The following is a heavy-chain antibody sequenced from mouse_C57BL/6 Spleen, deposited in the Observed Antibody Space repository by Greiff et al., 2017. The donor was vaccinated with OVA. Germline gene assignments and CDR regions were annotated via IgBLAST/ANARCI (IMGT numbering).Heavy chain of an antibody. Sequence: VQLQQPGAELVKPGASVKLSCKASGYTFTSYWMHWVKQRPGQGLEWIGMIHPNSGSTNYNEKFKSKATLTVDKSSSTAYMQLSSLTSEDSAVYYCARPYGNSYFDDWGQGTTLTVSS. CDR3: ARPYGNSYFDD. V-gene: IGHV1-64*01. J-gene: IGHJ2*01. D-gene: IGHD2-1*01. CDR1: GYTFTSYW. CDR2: IHPNSGST.